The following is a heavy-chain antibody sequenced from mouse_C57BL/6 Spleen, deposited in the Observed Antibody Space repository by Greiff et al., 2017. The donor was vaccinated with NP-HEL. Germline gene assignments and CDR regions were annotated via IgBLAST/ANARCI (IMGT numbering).Heavy chain of an antibody. V-gene: IGHV3-6*01. CDR2: ISYDGSN. J-gene: IGHJ1*03. CDR3: ARADYSNYWYFDV. Sequence: EVQLKESGPGLVKPSQSLSLTCSVTGYSITSGYYWNWIRQFPGNKLEWMGYISYDGSNNYNPSLKNRISITRDTSKNQFFLKLNSVTTEDTATYYCARADYSNYWYFDVWGTGTTVTVSS. CDR1: GYSITSGYY. D-gene: IGHD2-5*01.